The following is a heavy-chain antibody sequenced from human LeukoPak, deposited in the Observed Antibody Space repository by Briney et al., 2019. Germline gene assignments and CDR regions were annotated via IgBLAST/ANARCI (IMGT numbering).Heavy chain of an antibody. Sequence: GGSLRLSCEASGFTLSTYWMNWVRQVPGKGLDWVANINPDGSGKRYVDSVKGRFTIARDNADNSLSLQMNSLRAEDTPVYYCASWGAGGNSWGQGTLVTVSS. CDR3: ASWGAGGNS. CDR2: INPDGSGK. V-gene: IGHV3-7*01. CDR1: GFTLSTYW. D-gene: IGHD3-16*01. J-gene: IGHJ4*02.